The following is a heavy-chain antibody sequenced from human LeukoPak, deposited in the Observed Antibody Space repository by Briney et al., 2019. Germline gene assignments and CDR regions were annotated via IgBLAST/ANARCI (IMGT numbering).Heavy chain of an antibody. V-gene: IGHV3-7*03. CDR1: GFTFSSYW. CDR3: ARGLMGGYPYFEN. CDR2: IKQDGSEK. Sequence: GGSLRLSCAASGFTFSSYWMSWVRQAPGKGLEWVANIKQDGSEKYYVDSVKGRFTISRDNAKNSLYLQMNSLRAEDTAFYYCARGLMGGYPYFENWGQGTLVTVSS. D-gene: IGHD3-22*01. J-gene: IGHJ4*02.